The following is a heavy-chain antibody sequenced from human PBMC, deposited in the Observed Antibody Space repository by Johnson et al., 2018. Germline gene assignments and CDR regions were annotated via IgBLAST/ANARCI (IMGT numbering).Heavy chain of an antibody. CDR2: ISFYGSVT. V-gene: IGHV3-30*18. CDR3: AKAGMMTFGAGRKSDYYMDV. CDR1: GFTFSIYG. D-gene: IGHD3-16*01. Sequence: QLVESGGGVVQPGRSLRLSCAASGFTFSIYGIHWVRQAPGKGLEWVAAISFYGSVTHYGESVKGRFTISRDNSKSTVYVEMNSLRGEDRAVYYCAKAGMMTFGAGRKSDYYMDVWGKGTTVTVSS. J-gene: IGHJ6*03.